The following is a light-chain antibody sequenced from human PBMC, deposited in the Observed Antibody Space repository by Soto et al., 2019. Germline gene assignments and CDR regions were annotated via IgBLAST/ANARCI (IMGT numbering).Light chain of an antibody. CDR2: RNN. CDR3: HSYDSSLSGSV. CDR1: SSNIGAGYD. Sequence: AVVTQPPSVSGAPGQRVTISCTGSSSNIGAGYDVHWYQQLPGTAPKLLIYRNNNRPSGVPDRFSGSKSGTSASLAITGLQAEDEADYYCHSYDSSLSGSVFGGGTKLTVL. V-gene: IGLV1-40*01. J-gene: IGLJ3*02.